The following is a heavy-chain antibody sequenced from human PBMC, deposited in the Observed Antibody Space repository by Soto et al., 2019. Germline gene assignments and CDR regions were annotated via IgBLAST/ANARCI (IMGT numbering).Heavy chain of an antibody. CDR1: GFTFSSYS. CDR3: ARARPNKITGTKSNYYYYYYMNV. J-gene: IGHJ6*03. D-gene: IGHD1-7*01. V-gene: IGHV3-21*01. Sequence: GGSLRLSCAASGFTFSSYSMNWVRQAPGKGLEWVSSISSSSSYIYYADSVKGRFTNSRDNAKNSLYLQMNSLRAEDTAVYYWARARPNKITGTKSNYYYYYYMNVWGKGTTVTVSS. CDR2: ISSSSSYI.